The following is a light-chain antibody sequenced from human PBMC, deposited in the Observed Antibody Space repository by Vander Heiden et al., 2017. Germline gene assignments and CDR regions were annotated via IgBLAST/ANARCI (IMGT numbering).Light chain of an antibody. J-gene: IGKJ1*01. CDR2: AAS. V-gene: IGKV1-39*01. CDR3: QQNYSTPWT. CDR1: QSISSY. Sequence: DIQLPQSPSSLSASVGDRVTITCRASQSISSYLNWYQQKPGKAPKLLIYAASSLQSGVPSRFSGSGSGTDFTLTISSLQPEDFATYYCQQNYSTPWTFGQGTKVEIK.